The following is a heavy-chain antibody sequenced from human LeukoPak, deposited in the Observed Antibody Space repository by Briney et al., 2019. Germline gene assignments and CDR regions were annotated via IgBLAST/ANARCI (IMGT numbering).Heavy chain of an antibody. D-gene: IGHD3-3*01. CDR1: GYTFTGYY. J-gene: IGHJ6*03. CDR3: ARWDLEWYYMDV. V-gene: IGHV1-2*02. Sequence: ASVKVSCKASGYTFTGYYMHWVRQAPGQGLEWMGWINPNSGGTNYAQKFQGRVTMTRDTSISTAYMELSRLRSDDTAVYYCARWDLEWYYMDVWGKGTTVTASS. CDR2: INPNSGGT.